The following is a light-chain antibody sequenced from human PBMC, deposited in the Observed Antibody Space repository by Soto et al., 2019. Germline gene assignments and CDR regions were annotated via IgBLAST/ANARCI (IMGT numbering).Light chain of an antibody. CDR1: QSVSSN. J-gene: IGKJ1*01. V-gene: IGKV3-15*01. Sequence: IVMTQSPATLSVSPGERATLSCRASQSVSSNLAWYQQKPGQAPRLLIYGASTRATGIPARFSGSGSGTEFTLTISSLQSGDFAVYYCQQYNNWPPMFGQGTKVDIK. CDR3: QQYNNWPPM. CDR2: GAS.